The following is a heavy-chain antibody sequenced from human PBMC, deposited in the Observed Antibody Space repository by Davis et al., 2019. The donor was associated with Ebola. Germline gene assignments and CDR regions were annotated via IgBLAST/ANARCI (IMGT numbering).Heavy chain of an antibody. CDR3: ARHEATVTTSWFDP. CDR2: IYYSGST. V-gene: IGHV4-59*08. CDR1: GGSFSGYY. J-gene: IGHJ5*02. D-gene: IGHD4-17*01. Sequence: GSLRLSCAVYGGSFSGYYWSWIRQPPGKGLEWIGYIYYSGSTNYNPSLKSRVTISVDTSKNQFSLKLSSVTAADTAVYYCARHEATVTTSWFDPWGQGTLVTVSS.